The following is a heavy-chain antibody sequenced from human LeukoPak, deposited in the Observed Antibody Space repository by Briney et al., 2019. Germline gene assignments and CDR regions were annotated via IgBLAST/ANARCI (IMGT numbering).Heavy chain of an antibody. Sequence: SETLSLTCTVSGGSISSYYWSWIRQPPGKGLEWIGNIYDRGSTKYNPSLKSRVTISVDTSKNQFSLRLSSVTAADTAVYYCARGRTFDNWGQGTLVAVSS. CDR3: ARGRTFDN. CDR2: IYDRGST. V-gene: IGHV4-59*01. CDR1: GGSISSYY. J-gene: IGHJ4*02.